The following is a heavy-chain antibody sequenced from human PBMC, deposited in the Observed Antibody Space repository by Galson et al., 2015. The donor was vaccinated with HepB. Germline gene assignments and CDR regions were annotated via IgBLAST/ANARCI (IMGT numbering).Heavy chain of an antibody. J-gene: IGHJ4*02. CDR2: IYYSGST. Sequence: TLSLTCTVSGGSISSSSYYWGWIRQPPGKGLEWIGSIYYSGSTYYNPSLKSRVTISVDTSKNQFSLKLSSVTAADTAVYYCARSDIVATIGYWGQGTLVTVSS. CDR3: ARSDIVATIGY. CDR1: GGSISSSSYY. V-gene: IGHV4-39*01. D-gene: IGHD5-12*01.